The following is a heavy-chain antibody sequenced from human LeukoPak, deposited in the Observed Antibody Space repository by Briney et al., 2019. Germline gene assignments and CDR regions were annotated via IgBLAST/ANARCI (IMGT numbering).Heavy chain of an antibody. Sequence: PSETLSLTCTVSGGSISSYYWSWIRQPPGKGLEWIGYIYYSGSTNYNPSLKSRVTISVDTSKNQFSLKLSSVTAADTAVYYCARVGYCTNGVCRPGYYYYMDVWGKGTTVTVSS. CDR1: GGSISSYY. CDR3: ARVGYCTNGVCRPGYYYYMDV. CDR2: IYYSGST. J-gene: IGHJ6*03. V-gene: IGHV4-59*01. D-gene: IGHD2-8*01.